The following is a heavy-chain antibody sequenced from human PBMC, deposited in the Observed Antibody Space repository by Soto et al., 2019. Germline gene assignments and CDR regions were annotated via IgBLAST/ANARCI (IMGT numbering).Heavy chain of an antibody. V-gene: IGHV2-5*01. CDR2: IYWNDDK. CDR3: AHTLSSADYVSWYFDL. D-gene: IGHD3-16*01. CDR1: GFALSTNGVG. J-gene: IGHJ2*01. Sequence: QITLKESGPTLVKPTQTLTLTCTFSGFALSTNGVGVGWIHQSPGKALEWVALIYWNDDKRYSPSLKSRLTITKDTSKNQVVLTMTNVDPVDTGTYYCAHTLSSADYVSWYFDLWGRGTLVTVSS.